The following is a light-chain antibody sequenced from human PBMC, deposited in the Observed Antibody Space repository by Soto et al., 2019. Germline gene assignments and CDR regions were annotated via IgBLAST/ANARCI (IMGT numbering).Light chain of an antibody. J-gene: IGLJ2*01. CDR1: SSDVGGYNY. CDR3: SSYTSSSTLGVV. CDR2: DVS. Sequence: QSALTQPASVSGSPGQSITISCTGTSSDVGGYNYVSWYQQHPGKAPKLMIYDVSNRTSGVSNRFSVSKSGNTASLTISGLQAEDEADDYCSSYTSSSTLGVVFGGGTKLTVL. V-gene: IGLV2-14*01.